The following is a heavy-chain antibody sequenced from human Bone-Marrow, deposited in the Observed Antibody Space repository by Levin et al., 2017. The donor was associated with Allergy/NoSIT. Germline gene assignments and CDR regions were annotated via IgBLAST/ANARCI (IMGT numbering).Heavy chain of an antibody. CDR3: ARVAYYDFWSGYYGDGWFDP. CDR1: GYTFTGYY. V-gene: IGHV1-2*02. D-gene: IGHD3-3*01. J-gene: IGHJ5*02. CDR2: INPNSGGT. Sequence: GESLKISCKASGYTFTGYYMHWVRQAPGQGLEWMGWINPNSGGTNYAQKFQGRVTMTRDTSISTAYMELSRLRSDDTAVYYCARVAYYDFWSGYYGDGWFDPWGQGTLVTVSS.